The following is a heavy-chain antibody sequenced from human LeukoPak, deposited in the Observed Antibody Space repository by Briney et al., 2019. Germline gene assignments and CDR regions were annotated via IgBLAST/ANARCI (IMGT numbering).Heavy chain of an antibody. Sequence: KTSETLSLTCTVSGGSIRSFYWSWIRLSPGKGLEWIGHIFYSGSTNYHPSLRSRVTISVDISKNQFSLKLSFVTAADTAVYYCARESPYGSGYALDYWGQGTLVTVSS. V-gene: IGHV4-59*12. CDR2: IFYSGST. CDR1: GGSIRSFY. D-gene: IGHD3-10*01. CDR3: ARESPYGSGYALDY. J-gene: IGHJ4*02.